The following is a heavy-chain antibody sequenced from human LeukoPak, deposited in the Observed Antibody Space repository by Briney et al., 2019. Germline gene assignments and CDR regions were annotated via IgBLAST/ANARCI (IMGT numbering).Heavy chain of an antibody. CDR3: AKEYYDILTGYNWALDD. CDR1: GFTFSSYA. V-gene: IGHV3-23*01. CDR2: ISGSGGST. Sequence: GGSLRLSCAASGFTFSSYAMSWVRQAPGKGLEWVSAISGSGGSTYYADSVKGRFTISRDNSKNTLYLQMDSLRAEDTAVYYCAKEYYDILTGYNWALDDWGQGTLVTVSS. J-gene: IGHJ4*02. D-gene: IGHD3-9*01.